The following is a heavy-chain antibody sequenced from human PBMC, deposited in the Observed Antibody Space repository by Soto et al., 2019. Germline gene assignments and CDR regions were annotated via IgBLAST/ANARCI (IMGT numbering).Heavy chain of an antibody. CDR3: ARGGGGPDAFDI. CDR1: GDTFSSYA. J-gene: IGHJ3*02. D-gene: IGHD2-15*01. CDR2: IIPIIGTA. V-gene: IGHV1-69*01. Sequence: QVQLVQSGAEVKKPGSSVKVSCKASGDTFSSYAISWVRQAPGQGLEWMGGIIPIIGTANYAQKFQGRVTMTADESTSTAYMELSSLGSEDTAVYYCARGGGGPDAFDIWGQGTMVTVSS.